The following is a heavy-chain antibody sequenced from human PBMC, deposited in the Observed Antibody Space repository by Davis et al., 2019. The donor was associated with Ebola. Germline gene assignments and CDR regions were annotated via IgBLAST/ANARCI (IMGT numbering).Heavy chain of an antibody. J-gene: IGHJ4*02. CDR2: ISWNSGSI. CDR1: GFTFDDYA. D-gene: IGHD5-12*01. Sequence: PGGSLRLSCAASGFTFDDYAMHWVRQAPGKGLEWVSGISWNSGSIGYADSVKGRFTISRDNSKNTLYLQMNSLRAEDTAVYYCATWGARGYSGYDYYFDYWGQGTLVTVSS. V-gene: IGHV3-9*01. CDR3: ATWGARGYSGYDYYFDY.